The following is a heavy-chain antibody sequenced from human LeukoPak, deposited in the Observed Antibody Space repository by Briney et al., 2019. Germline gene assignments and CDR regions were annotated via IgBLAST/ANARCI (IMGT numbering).Heavy chain of an antibody. Sequence: SETLSLTCAVYGGSFSGYYWSWIRQPPGKGLEWIGEINHSGSTNYNPSLKSRVTISVDTSKNQFSLKLSSVTAADTAVYYCARHLGRDGYNFFFFAFDYWGQGTLVTVSS. D-gene: IGHD5-24*01. CDR3: ARHLGRDGYNFFFFAFDY. V-gene: IGHV4-34*01. J-gene: IGHJ4*02. CDR1: GGSFSGYY. CDR2: INHSGST.